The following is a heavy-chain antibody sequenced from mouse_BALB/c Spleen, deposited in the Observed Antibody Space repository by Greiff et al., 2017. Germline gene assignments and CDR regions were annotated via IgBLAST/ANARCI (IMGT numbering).Heavy chain of an antibody. CDR2: ISSGGSYT. D-gene: IGHD2-1*01. J-gene: IGHJ4*01. Sequence: EVQRVESGGGLVKPGGSLKLSCAASGFTFSSYAMSWVRQSPEKRLEWVAEISSGGSYTYYPDTVTGRFTISRDNAKNTLYLEMSSLRSEDTAMYYCARDRGNYDAMDYWGQGTSVTVSS. CDR1: GFTFSSYA. V-gene: IGHV5-9-4*01. CDR3: ARDRGNYDAMDY.